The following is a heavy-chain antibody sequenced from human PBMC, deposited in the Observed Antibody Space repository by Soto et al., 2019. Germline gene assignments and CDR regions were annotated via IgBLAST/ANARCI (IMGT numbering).Heavy chain of an antibody. CDR1: GFTLRSYW. D-gene: IGHD6-13*01. CDR3: AREVVVYQHLVRGRDRFDP. CDR2: IDSDGRST. Sequence: VQLVESGGGPVQPGGSLTLSCAVSGFTLRSYWMHWVRQAPGKGLEWVARIDSDGRSTNYADSVKGRFTISRDNAKNTVFLHMNSLRAEDRAVYYCAREVVVYQHLVRGRDRFDPWGQGTLVTVSS. J-gene: IGHJ5*02. V-gene: IGHV3-74*01.